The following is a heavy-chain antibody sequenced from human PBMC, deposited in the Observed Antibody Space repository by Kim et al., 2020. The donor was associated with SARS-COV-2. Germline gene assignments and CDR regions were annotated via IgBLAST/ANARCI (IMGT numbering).Heavy chain of an antibody. J-gene: IGHJ4*02. CDR3: ASEEFDWLFAFDY. Sequence: GGSLRLSCAASGFTFSSYAMHWVRQAPGKGLEWVAVISYDGSNKYYADLVKGRFTISRDNSKNTLYLQMNSLRAEDTAVYYCASEEFDWLFAFDYWGQGTLVTVSS. D-gene: IGHD3-9*01. CDR2: ISYDGSNK. V-gene: IGHV3-30-3*01. CDR1: GFTFSSYA.